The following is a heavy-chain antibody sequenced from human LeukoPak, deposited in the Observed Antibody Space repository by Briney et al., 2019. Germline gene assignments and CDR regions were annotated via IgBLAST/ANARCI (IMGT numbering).Heavy chain of an antibody. D-gene: IGHD3-10*01. V-gene: IGHV3-23*01. J-gene: IGHJ4*02. Sequence: LAGGSLRLSCAASGFTLSSDSMGWVRQAPGKGLEWVASISGRVGSTYYAYSVKGRFTISRDNYKNTLYLQTNSLRAEDTAVYYCAKQGIWFGELSLDYWGQGTLVTVSS. CDR2: ISGRVGST. CDR1: GFTLSSDS. CDR3: AKQGIWFGELSLDY.